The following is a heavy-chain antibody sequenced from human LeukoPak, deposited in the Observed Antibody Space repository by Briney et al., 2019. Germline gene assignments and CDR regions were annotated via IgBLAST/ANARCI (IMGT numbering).Heavy chain of an antibody. CDR1: GVSISGYY. V-gene: IGHV4-4*09. D-gene: IGHD1-26*01. CDR3: ARAYSRSYSHFDD. CDR2: IYTSGST. Sequence: SETLSLTCTASGVSISGYYWSWIRQPPGKGLEWIGYIYTSGSTNYNPSLKSRVTISGDTCKNQFSLRLSAVTAADTAMYFCARAYSRSYSHFDDWGQGTLVTVSS. J-gene: IGHJ4*02.